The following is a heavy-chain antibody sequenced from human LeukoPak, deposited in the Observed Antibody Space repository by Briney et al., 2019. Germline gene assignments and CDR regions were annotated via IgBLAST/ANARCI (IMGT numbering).Heavy chain of an antibody. CDR1: GGTFSSYA. Sequence: SVKVSCKASGGTFSSYAISWVRQAPGQGLEWMGRIIPILGTANYAQKFQGRVTITTDESTSTAYMELSSLRSEDTAVYYCATSGSLRHAFDIWGQGTMVTVSS. CDR3: ATSGSLRHAFDI. V-gene: IGHV1-69*11. D-gene: IGHD1-26*01. CDR2: IIPILGTA. J-gene: IGHJ3*02.